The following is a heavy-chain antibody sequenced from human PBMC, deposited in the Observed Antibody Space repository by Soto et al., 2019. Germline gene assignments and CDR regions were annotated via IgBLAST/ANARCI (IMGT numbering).Heavy chain of an antibody. D-gene: IGHD3-10*01. V-gene: IGHV4-39*01. J-gene: IGHJ4*02. CDR3: ARHQRGDGETFYRTLDY. CDR2: IYYSGCT. Sequence: QLQLQESGPGLVKPSETLSLTCTVSGGSISSSSYYWGWIRQPPGKGLEWIGSIYYSGCTYYSPSLKSRVTISVDPSNNQIYLKLRSVTAADTAVYYCARHQRGDGETFYRTLDYWGQGALVTVSS. CDR1: GGSISSSSYY.